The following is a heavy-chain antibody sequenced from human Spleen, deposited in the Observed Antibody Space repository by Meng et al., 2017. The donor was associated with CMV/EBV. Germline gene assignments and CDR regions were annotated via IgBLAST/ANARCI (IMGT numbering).Heavy chain of an antibody. CDR1: GFTFSSYG. CDR2: IRYDGSNK. D-gene: IGHD4-11*01. CDR3: ARVKRGVTTVSTPYSFDY. Sequence: GESLKISCAASGFTFSSYGMHWVRQAPGKGLEWVAFIRYDGSNKYYADSVKGRFTISRDNSKNTLYLQMNSLRAEDTAVYYCARVKRGVTTVSTPYSFDYWGQGTLVTVSS. J-gene: IGHJ4*02. V-gene: IGHV3-30*02.